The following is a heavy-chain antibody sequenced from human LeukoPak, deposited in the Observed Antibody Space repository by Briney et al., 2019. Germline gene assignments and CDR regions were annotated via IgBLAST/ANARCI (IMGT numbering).Heavy chain of an antibody. J-gene: IGHJ4*02. V-gene: IGHV3-23*01. Sequence: GGSLRLSCAASGFTFSSYAMSWVCQAPGKGLEWVSAISGSGGSTYYADSVKGRFTISRDNSKNTLYLQMNSLRAEDTAVYYCAKSRLNYHSGFDYWGQGTLVTVSS. CDR2: ISGSGGST. D-gene: IGHD1-7*01. CDR3: AKSRLNYHSGFDY. CDR1: GFTFSSYA.